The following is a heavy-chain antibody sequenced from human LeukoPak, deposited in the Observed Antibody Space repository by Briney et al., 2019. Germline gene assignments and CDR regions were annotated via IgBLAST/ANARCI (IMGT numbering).Heavy chain of an antibody. D-gene: IGHD6-25*01. J-gene: IGHJ4*02. CDR2: ISGSGGGT. Sequence: GGSLRLSCAASGFTFSSYAMKWVRLAPGKGLQWVSAISGSGGGTLYTDSVKGRFTISRDNSKNTVYLQMNSLRAEDTAVYYCAKVGFSDYWGQGTLVTVSS. V-gene: IGHV3-23*01. CDR1: GFTFSSYA. CDR3: AKVGFSDY.